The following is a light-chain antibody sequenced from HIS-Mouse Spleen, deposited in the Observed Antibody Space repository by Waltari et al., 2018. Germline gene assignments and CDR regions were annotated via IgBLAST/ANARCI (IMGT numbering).Light chain of an antibody. V-gene: IGLV2-8*01. Sequence: QSALTQPPSASGSPGQSVTISCTGTSSDVGGYNYVSWYPQHPGKAPKLMIYEVSKRPSGVPDRFYGSKSGNTASLTVSGLQAEDEADYYCSSYAGSNNLVFGGGTKLTVL. CDR2: EVS. J-gene: IGLJ2*01. CDR1: SSDVGGYNY. CDR3: SSYAGSNNLV.